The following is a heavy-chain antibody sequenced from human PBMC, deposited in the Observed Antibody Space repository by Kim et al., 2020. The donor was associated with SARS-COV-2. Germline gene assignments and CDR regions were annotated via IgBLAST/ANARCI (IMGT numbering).Heavy chain of an antibody. Sequence: VKGRFTISRDNDKNSLYLQMNSLRAEDTAVYYCARDSFIGLVRSRRWFDPWGQGTLVTVSS. J-gene: IGHJ5*02. D-gene: IGHD3-10*01. CDR3: ARDSFIGLVRSRRWFDP. V-gene: IGHV3-11*05.